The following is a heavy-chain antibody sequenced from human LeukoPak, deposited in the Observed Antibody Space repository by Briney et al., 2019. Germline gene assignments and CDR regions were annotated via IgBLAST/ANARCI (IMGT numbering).Heavy chain of an antibody. D-gene: IGHD3-10*01. CDR1: GFAFDIYW. V-gene: IGHV3-7*01. Sequence: GGSLRLSCAASGFAFDIYWMTWVRQAPGKGLGWVANIKKDGSVRQYVDAVRGRFAVSRDNAKNSLYLQMSSLRADDTAVYYCVSLRVSTVRDSFDLWGQGTMVTVSS. CDR2: IKKDGSVR. CDR3: VSLRVSTVRDSFDL. J-gene: IGHJ3*01.